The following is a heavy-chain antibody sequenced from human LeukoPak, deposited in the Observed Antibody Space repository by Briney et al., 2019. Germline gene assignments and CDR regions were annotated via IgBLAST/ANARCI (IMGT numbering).Heavy chain of an antibody. V-gene: IGHV4-4*07. J-gene: IGHJ6*03. Sequence: SETLSPTCTVSGGSISSYYWSWIRQPAGKGLEWIGRIYTSGSTNYNPSLKSRVTMSVDTSKNQFSLKLSSVTAADTAVYYCAGAGGEQQLEYYYYYYYMDVWGKGTTVTVSS. CDR3: AGAGGEQQLEYYYYYYYMDV. D-gene: IGHD6-13*01. CDR2: IYTSGST. CDR1: GGSISSYY.